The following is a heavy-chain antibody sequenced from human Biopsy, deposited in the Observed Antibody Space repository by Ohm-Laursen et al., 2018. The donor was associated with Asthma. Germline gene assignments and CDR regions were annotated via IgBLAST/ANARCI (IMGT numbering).Heavy chain of an antibody. CDR3: ARAISSSWWAVEY. Sequence: SSVKVSCKASGTTFSSYSFSWVRQAPGQGLEWMGGIIPVFPTANYPQKFQGRVTISADESTKTAYMELSSLTSEDTAVYYCARAISSSWWAVEYWGQGTLVTVSS. CDR1: GTTFSSYS. J-gene: IGHJ4*02. V-gene: IGHV1-69*01. D-gene: IGHD6-6*01. CDR2: IIPVFPTA.